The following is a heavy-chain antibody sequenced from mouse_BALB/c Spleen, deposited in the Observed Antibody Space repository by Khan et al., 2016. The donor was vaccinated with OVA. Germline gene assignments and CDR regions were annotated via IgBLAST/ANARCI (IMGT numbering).Heavy chain of an antibody. CDR1: GYTFTTYW. J-gene: IGHJ2*01. CDR2: INPTSGYT. V-gene: IGHV1-7*01. Sequence: QVRLQQSGAERAKPGASVKMSCKASGYTFTTYWMHWVKQRPGQGLEWIGYINPTSGYTDYNEKFKDRATLSADKSSSTAYMQLSSLTSEDSAVYNCTRDRIDYWGQGTTLTVSS. CDR3: TRDRIDY.